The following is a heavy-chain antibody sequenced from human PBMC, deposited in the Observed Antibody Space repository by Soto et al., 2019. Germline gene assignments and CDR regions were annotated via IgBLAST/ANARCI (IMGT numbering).Heavy chain of an antibody. D-gene: IGHD6-19*01. CDR3: VKEASGWKSRGSFDL. Sequence: EVQLLESGGGLVQPGGSLRLSCVASGVTFTTNAMDWVRQAPGKGLEWVSFISGDDGSGNYADSVKGRFTISRDNSKNTLYLQINGLRAEDTAIYYCVKEASGWKSRGSFDLWGRGTMVTVSS. CDR2: ISGDDGSG. CDR1: GVTFTTNA. V-gene: IGHV3-23*01. J-gene: IGHJ3*01.